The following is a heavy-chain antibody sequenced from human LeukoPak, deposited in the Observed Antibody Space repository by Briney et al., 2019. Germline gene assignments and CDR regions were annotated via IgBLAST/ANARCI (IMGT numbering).Heavy chain of an antibody. CDR2: IKSKANSYAT. CDR3: AKSAYYDILTGYTGAFDI. Sequence: GGSLRLSCAASGFTFSGSAMHWVRQASGKGLEWVGRIKSKANSYATAYAASVKGRFIISRDNSKNTLYLQMNSLRAEDTAVYYCAKSAYYDILTGYTGAFDIWGQGTMVTVSS. V-gene: IGHV3-73*01. CDR1: GFTFSGSA. J-gene: IGHJ3*02. D-gene: IGHD3-9*01.